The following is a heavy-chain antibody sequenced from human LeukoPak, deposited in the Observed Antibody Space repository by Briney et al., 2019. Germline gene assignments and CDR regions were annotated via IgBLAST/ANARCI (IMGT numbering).Heavy chain of an antibody. J-gene: IGHJ6*03. CDR2: IYYSGST. CDR3: ARAPGDYYFYYMDV. CDR1: GGSISSYF. D-gene: IGHD7-27*01. V-gene: IGHV4-59*01. Sequence: PSETLSLTCTVSGGSISSYFWSWIRQPPGKRLEWIGYIYYSGSTDYNPSLKSRVTISVDTSKNQFSLKLSSVTAADTAVYYCARAPGDYYFYYMDVWGKGTTVTVSS.